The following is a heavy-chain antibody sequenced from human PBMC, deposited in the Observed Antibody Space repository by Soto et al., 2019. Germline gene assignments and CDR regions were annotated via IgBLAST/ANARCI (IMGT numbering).Heavy chain of an antibody. CDR3: ASLGYCSGGSCYPEYYFDY. V-gene: IGHV1-2*02. J-gene: IGHJ4*02. Sequence: QVQLVQSGAEVKKPGASVKVSCKASGYTFTGYYMHWVRQAPGQGLEWMGWINPNSGGTNYAQKFQGRVTMTRDTSISTAYMELSRLRSDDTAVYYCASLGYCSGGSCYPEYYFDYWGQGTLVTVSS. CDR2: INPNSGGT. D-gene: IGHD2-15*01. CDR1: GYTFTGYY.